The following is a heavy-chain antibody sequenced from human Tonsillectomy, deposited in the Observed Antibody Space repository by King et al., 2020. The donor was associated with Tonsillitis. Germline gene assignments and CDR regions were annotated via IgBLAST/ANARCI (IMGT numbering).Heavy chain of an antibody. V-gene: IGHV1-2*02. CDR3: ATNAIPRDSSAYRDFRH. Sequence: VQLVQSGAELRKPGASVTVSCRTSGDTFTGHFVHWVRQAPGQGLEWMGWINPNSGDTNYAQNFQGRVTLSGDVSSTTAYMGLSSLRPDDTAVYYCATNAIPRDSSAYRDFRHWGQGTLVTVSS. CDR1: GDTFTGHF. J-gene: IGHJ1*01. D-gene: IGHD3-22*01. CDR2: INPNSGDT.